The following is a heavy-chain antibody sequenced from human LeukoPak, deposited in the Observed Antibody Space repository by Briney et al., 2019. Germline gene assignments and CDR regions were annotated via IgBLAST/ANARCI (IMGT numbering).Heavy chain of an antibody. Sequence: ASVKVSCKASGYTFTSYGISWVRQAPGQGLEWMGWISAYNGNTNYAQKLQGRVTMTTDTSTSTAYMGLRSLRSDDTAVYYCARDQMNVLRYFDWLLSEYYFDYWGQGTLVTVSS. CDR1: GYTFTSYG. CDR2: ISAYNGNT. J-gene: IGHJ4*02. D-gene: IGHD3-9*01. V-gene: IGHV1-18*01. CDR3: ARDQMNVLRYFDWLLSEYYFDY.